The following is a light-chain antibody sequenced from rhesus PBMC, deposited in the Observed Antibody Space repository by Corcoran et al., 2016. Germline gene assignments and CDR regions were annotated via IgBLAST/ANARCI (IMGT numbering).Light chain of an antibody. CDR2: EVS. Sequence: QAALTQSSSVSGSPGQSVTSSCTGLSSDIGDYNYVSWYQQHPGKVPKLIIYEVSKRPSGASDRFSGSKSGNTASLTISGLQAEDEDDYYCSSYAKSRALIFGTGTRLTVL. CDR3: SSYAKSRALI. CDR1: SSDIGDYNY. V-gene: IGLV2-13*02. J-gene: IGLJ1*01.